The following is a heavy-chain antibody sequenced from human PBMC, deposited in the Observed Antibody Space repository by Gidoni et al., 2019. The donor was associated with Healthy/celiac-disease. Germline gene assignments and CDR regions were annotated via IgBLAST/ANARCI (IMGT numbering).Heavy chain of an antibody. J-gene: IGHJ1*01. Sequence: EVQLVESGGGLVQPGRSLRLSCAASGFTFDDYAMHCVRQAPGKGLEWVAGISWNSGSIGYADSVKGRFTISRDNAKNSLYLQMNSLRAEDTALYYCAKGVGATTAEYFQHWGQGTLVTVSS. CDR1: GFTFDDYA. D-gene: IGHD1-26*01. CDR3: AKGVGATTAEYFQH. V-gene: IGHV3-9*01. CDR2: ISWNSGSI.